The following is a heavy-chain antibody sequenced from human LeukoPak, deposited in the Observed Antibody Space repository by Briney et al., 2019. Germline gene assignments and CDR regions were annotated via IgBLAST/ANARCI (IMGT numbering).Heavy chain of an antibody. CDR2: IIPIFGTA. J-gene: IGHJ6*04. CDR3: ARDIEGSGGYCSGGSCFYGMDV. D-gene: IGHD2-15*01. Sequence: GPSVKVSCKASGGTFSSYAISWVRQAPGQGLEWMGGIIPIFGTANYAQKFQGRVTITADKSTSTAYMELSSLRSEDTAVYYCARDIEGSGGYCSGGSCFYGMDVWGKGITVTVSS. V-gene: IGHV1-69*06. CDR1: GGTFSSYA.